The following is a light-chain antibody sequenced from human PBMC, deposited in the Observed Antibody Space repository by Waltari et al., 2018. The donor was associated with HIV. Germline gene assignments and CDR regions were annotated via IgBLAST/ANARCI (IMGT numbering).Light chain of an antibody. V-gene: IGLV1-51*01. CDR3: ATWDSSLSVV. CDR1: SSNIGNGY. Sequence: QSVLTQPPSVSAAPGQKVTIPCSGGSSNIGNGYVSWYQFRPGTAPKLLIFDNTRRPSGVPDRFSGSKSGSSATLDVTGLQTGDEADYYCATWDSSLSVVFGGGTKLTVL. CDR2: DNT. J-gene: IGLJ2*01.